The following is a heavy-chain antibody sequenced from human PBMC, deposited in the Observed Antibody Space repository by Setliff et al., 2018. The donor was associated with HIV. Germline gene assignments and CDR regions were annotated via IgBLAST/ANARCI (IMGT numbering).Heavy chain of an antibody. Sequence: SETLSLTCTVSGGSISSYYWSWIRQPPGKGLEWIGYIYYSGSTNYNPSLKSRVTISVDTSKNQFSLKLTSVTPADTAVYYCASGEYSYGYRFDYWGQGPRSPSPQ. J-gene: IGHJ4*02. V-gene: IGHV4-59*01. CDR3: ASGEYSYGYRFDY. D-gene: IGHD5-18*01. CDR1: GGSISSYY. CDR2: IYYSGST.